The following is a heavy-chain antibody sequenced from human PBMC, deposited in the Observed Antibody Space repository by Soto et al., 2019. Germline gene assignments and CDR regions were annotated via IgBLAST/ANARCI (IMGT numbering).Heavy chain of an antibody. CDR2: IWYDGSNK. Sequence: QVPLVESGGGVVQPGRSLRLSCAASGFTFSSYGMHWVRQAPGKGLEWVAVIWYDGSNKYYADSVKGRFTISRDNSKNALYLQMKSLRAEDTAVYYCARELRIDYYDSSVPRNYFDYWGQGTLVTVSS. CDR1: GFTFSSYG. CDR3: ARELRIDYYDSSVPRNYFDY. V-gene: IGHV3-33*01. J-gene: IGHJ4*02. D-gene: IGHD3-22*01.